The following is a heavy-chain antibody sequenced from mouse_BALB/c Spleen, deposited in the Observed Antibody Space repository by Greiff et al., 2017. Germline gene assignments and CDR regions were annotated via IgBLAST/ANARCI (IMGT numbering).Heavy chain of an antibody. V-gene: IGHV3-6*02. CDR3: ARESNYYGSSYDY. CDR2: ISYDGSN. J-gene: IGHJ2*01. D-gene: IGHD1-1*01. CDR1: GYSITSGYY. Sequence: DVQLQESGPGLVKPSQSLSLTCSVTGYSITSGYYWNWIRQFPGNKLEWMGYISYDGSNNYNPSLKNRISITRDTSKNQFFLKLNSVTTEDTATYYCARESNYYGSSYDYWGQGTTLTVSS.